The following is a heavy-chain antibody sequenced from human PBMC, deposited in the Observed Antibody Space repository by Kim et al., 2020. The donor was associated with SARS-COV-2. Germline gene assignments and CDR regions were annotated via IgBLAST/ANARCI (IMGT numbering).Heavy chain of an antibody. CDR3: ARTGIAAAIPALDY. V-gene: IGHV7-4-1*02. CDR2: INTNTGNP. Sequence: ASVKVSCKASGYTFTSYAMNWVRQAPGQGLEWMGWINTNTGNPTYAQGFTGRFVFSLDTSVSTAYLQISSLKAEDTAVYYCARTGIAAAIPALDYWGQGTLVTVSS. J-gene: IGHJ4*02. D-gene: IGHD6-13*01. CDR1: GYTFTSYA.